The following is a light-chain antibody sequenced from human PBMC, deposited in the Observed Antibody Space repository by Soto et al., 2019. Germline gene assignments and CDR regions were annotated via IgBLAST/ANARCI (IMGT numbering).Light chain of an antibody. CDR2: AAS. CDR3: QHYDNTPPSIT. J-gene: IGKJ3*01. V-gene: IGKV3-20*01. Sequence: EIVLTQSPATLSSSPGERATLSCRASRSFASSYLAWYQHKPGQAPRLLIYAASSRATGIPDRFIGSGSGKDFTLNISRLEPEDFAVYYCQHYDNTPPSITFGPGTKVDIK. CDR1: RSFASSY.